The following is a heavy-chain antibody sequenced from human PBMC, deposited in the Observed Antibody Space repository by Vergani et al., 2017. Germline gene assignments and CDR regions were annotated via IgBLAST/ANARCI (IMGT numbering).Heavy chain of an antibody. CDR3: ARECLIVVPAAIIPSHYYYYMDV. J-gene: IGHJ6*03. CDR2: INNDGHT. CDR1: GESFSSLY. Sequence: QVQLQQWGAGVVKPSGTLSLTCAVFGESFSSLYWSWIRQPPGKGLEWIGEINNDGHTNYNPSLESRVTVSRDTGNNPFSLNLMSVTAAYTAMYYCARECLIVVPAAIIPSHYYYYMDVWGKVTTVSVSS. V-gene: IGHV4-34*02. D-gene: IGHD2-2*01.